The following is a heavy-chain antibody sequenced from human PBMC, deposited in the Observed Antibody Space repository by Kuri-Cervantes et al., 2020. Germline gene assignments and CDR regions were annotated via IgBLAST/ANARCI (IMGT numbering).Heavy chain of an antibody. V-gene: IGHV3-9*01. CDR2: ISWNSGSI. Sequence: SLKISCAASGFTFSSYGMHWVRQAPGKGLEWVSGISWNSGSIGYADSVKGRFTISRDNAKNSLYLQMNSLRSEDTAVYYCAYDPNKYSYGYKTLYYYYGMDVWGQGTTVTVSS. CDR3: AYDPNKYSYGYKTLYYYYGMDV. CDR1: GFTFSSYG. D-gene: IGHD5-18*01. J-gene: IGHJ6*02.